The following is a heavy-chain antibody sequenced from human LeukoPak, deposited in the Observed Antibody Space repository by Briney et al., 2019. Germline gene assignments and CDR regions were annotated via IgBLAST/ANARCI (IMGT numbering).Heavy chain of an antibody. J-gene: IGHJ4*02. CDR1: GGSISSGGYY. Sequence: PSETLSLTCTVSGGSISSGGYYWSWIRQPPGKGLEWIVYIYHSGSTYYNPSLKSRVTISVDRSKNQFSLKLSSVTAADTAVYYCARADCSSTSCYAYTYLDYWGQGTLVTVSS. D-gene: IGHD2-2*01. CDR3: ARADCSSTSCYAYTYLDY. V-gene: IGHV4-30-2*01. CDR2: IYHSGST.